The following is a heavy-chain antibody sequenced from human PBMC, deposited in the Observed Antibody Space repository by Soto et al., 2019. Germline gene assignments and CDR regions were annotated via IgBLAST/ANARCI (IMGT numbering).Heavy chain of an antibody. Sequence: SETMSLTCAVSSGSIDNVYWWSWVRQSPGKGLEWIGYISYSGSTNYNPSLRSRVTISVDTSKNQFSLKLSSVTAADTAVYYCARLDWLLYIFDLWGQGTLVTVSS. V-gene: IGHV4-4*02. CDR2: ISYSGST. CDR3: ARLDWLLYIFDL. D-gene: IGHD3-9*01. J-gene: IGHJ4*01. CDR1: SGSIDNVYW.